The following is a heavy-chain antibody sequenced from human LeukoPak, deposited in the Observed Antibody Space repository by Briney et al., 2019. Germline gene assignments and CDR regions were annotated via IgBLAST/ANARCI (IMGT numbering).Heavy chain of an antibody. CDR3: ARGPFPPHHYDSSGYYYFDY. V-gene: IGHV1-69*13. CDR2: IIPIFGTA. Sequence: SVKVSCKASGGTFSSYAISWVRQAPGQGLEWMGGIIPIFGTANYAQKFQGRVTITADESTSTAYMELSSLRSEDTAVYYCARGPFPPHHYDSSGYYYFDYWGQGTLVTVSS. J-gene: IGHJ4*02. D-gene: IGHD3-22*01. CDR1: GGTFSSYA.